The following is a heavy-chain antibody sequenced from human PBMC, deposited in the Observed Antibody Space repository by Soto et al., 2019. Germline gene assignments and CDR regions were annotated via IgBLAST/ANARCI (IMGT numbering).Heavy chain of an antibody. CDR3: ARISFFLAAIDAFDI. J-gene: IGHJ3*02. CDR1: GFTFSDYY. D-gene: IGHD3-3*01. Sequence: GGSLRLSCAASGFTFSDYYMSWIRQAPGKGLEWVSYISSSGSTIYYADSVKGRFTISRDNAKNSLYLQMNSLRAEDTAVYYCARISFFLAAIDAFDIWGQGTMVTVSS. V-gene: IGHV3-11*01. CDR2: ISSSGSTI.